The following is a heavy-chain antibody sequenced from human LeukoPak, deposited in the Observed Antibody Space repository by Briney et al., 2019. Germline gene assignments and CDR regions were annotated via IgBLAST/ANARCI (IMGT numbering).Heavy chain of an antibody. V-gene: IGHV4-61*02. J-gene: IGHJ4*02. CDR3: ARASEYYDGSGYSYYFDY. D-gene: IGHD3-22*01. Sequence: PSQTLSLTCTVSGGSISSGSYYWSWLRQPAGKGLEWIGRIYTSGSTNYNPSLKSRATISMDTSKNQFSLKLSSVTAADTAVYYCARASEYYDGSGYSYYFDYWGQGTLVTVSS. CDR2: IYTSGST. CDR1: GGSISSGSYY.